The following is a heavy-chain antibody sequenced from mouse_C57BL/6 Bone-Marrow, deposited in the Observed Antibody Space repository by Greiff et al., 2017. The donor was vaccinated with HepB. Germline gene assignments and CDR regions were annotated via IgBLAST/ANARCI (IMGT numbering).Heavy chain of an antibody. CDR2: IYPRSGNT. D-gene: IGHD2-3*01. CDR1: GYTFTSYG. V-gene: IGHV1-81*01. CDR3: ARERWLLPLFDY. Sequence: VKLVESGAELARPGASVKLSCKASGYTFTSYGISWVKQRTGQGLEWIGEIYPRSGNTYYNEKFKGKATLTADKSSSTAYMELRSLTSEDSAVYFCARERWLLPLFDYWGQGTTLTVSS. J-gene: IGHJ2*01.